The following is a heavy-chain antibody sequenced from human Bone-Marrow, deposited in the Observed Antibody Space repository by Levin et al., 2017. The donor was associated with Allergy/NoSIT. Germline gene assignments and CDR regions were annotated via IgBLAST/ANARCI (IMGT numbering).Heavy chain of an antibody. D-gene: IGHD4-17*01. CDR3: ARDSGYGDDLPYYYGMDV. V-gene: IGHV1-3*01. CDR2: INAGNGNT. J-gene: IGHJ6*02. CDR1: GYTFTSYA. Sequence: GESLKISCKASGYTFTSYAMHWVRQAPGQRLEWMGWINAGNGNTKYSQKFQGRVTITRDTSASTAYMELSSLRSEDTAVYYCARDSGYGDDLPYYYGMDVWGQGTTVTVSS.